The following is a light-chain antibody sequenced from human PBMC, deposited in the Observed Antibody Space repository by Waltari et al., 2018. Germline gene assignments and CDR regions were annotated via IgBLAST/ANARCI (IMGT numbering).Light chain of an antibody. J-gene: IGKJ4*01. Sequence: EIVMTQSPATLYVSPGERATISCRASKSVSGKLAWYQQKPGQAPRLVIYDASTRATGIPARFSGSGSGTEFTLTISSLQSEDFAVYYCQQYNNWPLTFGGGTKVEIK. V-gene: IGKV3-15*01. CDR3: QQYNNWPLT. CDR2: DAS. CDR1: KSVSGK.